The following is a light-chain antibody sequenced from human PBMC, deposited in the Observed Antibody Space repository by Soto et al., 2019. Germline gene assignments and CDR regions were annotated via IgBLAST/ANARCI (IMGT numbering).Light chain of an antibody. CDR3: QQSYSTPH. Sequence: DNQMTRSPSSLAASLGARVAITFRASQSISSYLNWYQQKPGKAPKLLIYAASSLQSGVPSRFSGSGSGTDFTLSISSLQPEDFATYYCQQSYSTPHFGQGTRLEIK. J-gene: IGKJ5*01. CDR1: QSISSY. V-gene: IGKV1-39*01. CDR2: AAS.